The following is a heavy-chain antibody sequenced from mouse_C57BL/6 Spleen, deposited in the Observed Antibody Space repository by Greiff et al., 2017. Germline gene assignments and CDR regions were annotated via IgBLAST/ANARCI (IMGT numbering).Heavy chain of an antibody. CDR2: INPGSGGT. Sequence: QVQLKESGAELVRPGTSVKVSCKASGYAFTHYLIEWVKQRPGQGLEWIGVINPGSGGTNYNQKFKGKATLTVDKSSSTAYMQLSSLTAEDSAVYFCARAYGRDAMDYWGQGTSVTVSS. D-gene: IGHD6-5*01. CDR3: ARAYGRDAMDY. V-gene: IGHV1-54*01. J-gene: IGHJ4*01. CDR1: GYAFTHYL.